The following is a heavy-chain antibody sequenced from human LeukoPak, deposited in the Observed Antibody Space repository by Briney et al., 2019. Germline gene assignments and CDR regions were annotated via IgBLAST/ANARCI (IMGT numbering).Heavy chain of an antibody. CDR2: INPNSGVT. V-gene: IGHV1-2*02. Sequence: ASVTVSFKSSAYTFTACCMHWVRHPHGQGLEYMGWINPNSGVTNYAQKFHGRVTMTRDRSISKAYMELSRLRSNETAVNYCTRGTEGYGIGGGCYVGAWFDPWGEGTRVTVSS. D-gene: IGHD2-15*01. CDR3: TRGTEGYGIGGGCYVGAWFDP. J-gene: IGHJ5*02. CDR1: AYTFTACC.